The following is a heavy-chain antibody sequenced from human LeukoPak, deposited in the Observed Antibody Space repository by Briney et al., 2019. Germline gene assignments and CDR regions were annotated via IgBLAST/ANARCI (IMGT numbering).Heavy chain of an antibody. V-gene: IGHV1-46*01. J-gene: IGHJ4*02. CDR3: LRSTDIVAPFDY. D-gene: IGHD5-12*01. CDR1: GYTFTSYY. CDR2: INPSGGST. Sequence: ASVKVSCKVSGYTFTSYYMHWVRQAPGQGLEWMGIINPSGGSTSYAQKFQGRVTMTRDTSTSTVYMELSSLRSEDTAVYYCLRSTDIVAPFDYWGQGTLVTVSS.